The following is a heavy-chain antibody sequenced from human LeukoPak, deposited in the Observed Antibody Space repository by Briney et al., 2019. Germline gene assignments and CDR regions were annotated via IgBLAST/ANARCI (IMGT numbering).Heavy chain of an antibody. D-gene: IGHD3-22*01. J-gene: IGHJ4*02. CDR3: ARGQARGYYDSSGWPPDY. CDR2: MNPNSGNT. CDR1: GYTFTSYD. Sequence: GASVKVSCKASGYTFTSYDINWVRQATGQGLEWMGWMNPNSGNTGYAQKFQGRVTMTRNTSISTAYMELSSLRSEDTAVYYCARGQARGYYDSSGWPPDYWGQGTLVTVSS. V-gene: IGHV1-8*01.